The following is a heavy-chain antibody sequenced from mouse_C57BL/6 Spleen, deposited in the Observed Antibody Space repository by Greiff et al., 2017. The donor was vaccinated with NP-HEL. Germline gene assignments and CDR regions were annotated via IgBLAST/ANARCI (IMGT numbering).Heavy chain of an antibody. J-gene: IGHJ2*01. CDR3: ARHYDGYYVGFDY. D-gene: IGHD2-3*01. Sequence: QVQLQQSGAELARPGASVKLSCKASGYTFTSYGISWVKQRTGQGLEWIGEIYPRSGNTYYNEKFTGKATLTADKSSSTAYMELRSLTSEDSAAYFCARHYDGYYVGFDYWGQGTTLTVSS. CDR2: IYPRSGNT. V-gene: IGHV1-81*01. CDR1: GYTFTSYG.